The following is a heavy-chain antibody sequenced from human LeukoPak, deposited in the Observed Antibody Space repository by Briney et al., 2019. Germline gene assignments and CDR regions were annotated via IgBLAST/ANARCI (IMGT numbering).Heavy chain of an antibody. J-gene: IGHJ4*02. D-gene: IGHD4-23*01. CDR1: GVSVSDAY. CDR3: ARNSGDY. V-gene: IGHV4-4*07. Sequence: SETLSLTCSVSGVSVSDAYWSWMRQPAGKGLEWIGRIYISGNTNPNPSLKSRVTMSLDASKNQFSLELRSVTAADTAVYYCARNSGDYWGQGTLVTVSS. CDR2: IYISGNT.